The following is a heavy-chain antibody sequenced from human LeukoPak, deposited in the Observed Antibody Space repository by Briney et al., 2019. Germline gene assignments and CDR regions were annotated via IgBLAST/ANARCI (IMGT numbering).Heavy chain of an antibody. CDR2: ISGYSGKT. J-gene: IGHJ5*02. V-gene: IGHV1-18*01. D-gene: IGHD2-21*01. CDR3: VRVGSAYGDPLEFDL. Sequence: VASVKVSCKASGYSFNKFGISWVRQAPGQGLEWMGWISGYSGKTDFAQKLQDRVTMTTDNSTGAAYLELRSLRSDDTAVYFCVRVGSAYGDPLEFDLWGQGTLVTVSA. CDR1: GYSFNKFG.